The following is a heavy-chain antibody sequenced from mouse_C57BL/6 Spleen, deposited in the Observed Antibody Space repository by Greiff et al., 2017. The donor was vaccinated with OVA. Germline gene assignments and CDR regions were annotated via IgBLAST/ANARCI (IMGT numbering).Heavy chain of an antibody. V-gene: IGHV1-82*01. CDR3: AREWAYYGNYYAMDY. CDR2: IYPGDGDT. CDR1: GYAFSSSW. Sequence: QVQLQQSGPELVKPGASVKISCKASGYAFSSSWMNWVKQRPGKGLEWIGRIYPGDGDTNYNGKFKGKATLTADKSSSTAYMQLSSLTSEDSAVYFCAREWAYYGNYYAMDYWGQGTSVTVSS. J-gene: IGHJ4*01. D-gene: IGHD2-10*01.